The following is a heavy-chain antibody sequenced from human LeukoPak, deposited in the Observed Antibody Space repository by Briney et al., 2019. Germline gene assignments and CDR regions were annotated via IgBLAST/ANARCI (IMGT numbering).Heavy chain of an antibody. CDR3: ARVSSGSTSDFDY. V-gene: IGHV3-21*01. Sequence: GGSLRLSCAASGFTFSSYSMNWVRQAPGKGLEWVSSISSSSSYIYYADSVKGRFTISRDNAKNSLYLQMNSLRAEDTAVYYCARVSSGSTSDFDYWGQGTLVTVSS. CDR2: ISSSSSYI. CDR1: GFTFSSYS. D-gene: IGHD3-10*01. J-gene: IGHJ4*02.